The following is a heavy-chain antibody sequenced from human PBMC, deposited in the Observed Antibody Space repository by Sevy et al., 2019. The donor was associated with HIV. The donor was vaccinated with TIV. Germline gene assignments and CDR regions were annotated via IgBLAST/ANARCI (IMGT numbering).Heavy chain of an antibody. CDR3: VRGVDSSSEYYFDY. D-gene: IGHD6-6*01. Sequence: GGSLRLSCAASGFTFSSYSMNWVRLAPAKGLEWVSSVSSSSSYIYYADSVKGRFTISRDNAKNSLYLQMNSLRAEDTAVYYCVRGVDSSSEYYFDYWGQGTLVTVSS. J-gene: IGHJ4*02. CDR2: VSSSSSYI. CDR1: GFTFSSYS. V-gene: IGHV3-21*01.